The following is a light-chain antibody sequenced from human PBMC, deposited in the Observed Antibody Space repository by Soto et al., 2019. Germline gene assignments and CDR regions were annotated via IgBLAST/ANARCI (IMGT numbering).Light chain of an antibody. CDR3: QHYDMAVWT. CDR2: GAS. Sequence: DIVLTQSPGPLSLSPGERATLSCRARRSFTNKDLAWYQQKPGQAPRLLIYGASNTATSVTDRFSGSGSGTDSPLTISRLEPEDFAVYYCQHYDMAVWTFGQGTKVEIK. V-gene: IGKV3-20*01. CDR1: RSFTNKD. J-gene: IGKJ1*01.